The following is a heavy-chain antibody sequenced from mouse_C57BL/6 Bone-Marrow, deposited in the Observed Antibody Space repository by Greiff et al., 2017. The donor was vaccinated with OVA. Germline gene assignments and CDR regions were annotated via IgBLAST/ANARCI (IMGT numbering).Heavy chain of an antibody. CDR1: GYTFTDYY. Sequence: EVQLQQSGPELVKPGASVKISCKASGYTFTDYYMNWVKQSHGKSLEWIGDINPNNGGTSYNQKFKGKATLTVDKSSSTAYMELRSLTSEDSAVYYCARRGYYGGGDYWGQGTTLTVSS. CDR2: INPNNGGT. J-gene: IGHJ2*01. D-gene: IGHD1-1*01. V-gene: IGHV1-26*01. CDR3: ARRGYYGGGDY.